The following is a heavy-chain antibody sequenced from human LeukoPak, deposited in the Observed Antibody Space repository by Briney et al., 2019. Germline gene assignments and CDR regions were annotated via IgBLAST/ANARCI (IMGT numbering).Heavy chain of an antibody. CDR2: INPNSGGT. J-gene: IGHJ4*02. Sequence: ASVKVSCKASGYTFTVYYIHWVRQAPGQGPGLMGWINPNSGGTKYAEKFQGRVTMTRDTSISTAYMEVGRLTSDDTAVYYCARDDCSGGSCYRTWGQGTLVTVPS. D-gene: IGHD2-15*01. CDR1: GYTFTVYY. CDR3: ARDDCSGGSCYRT. V-gene: IGHV1-2*02.